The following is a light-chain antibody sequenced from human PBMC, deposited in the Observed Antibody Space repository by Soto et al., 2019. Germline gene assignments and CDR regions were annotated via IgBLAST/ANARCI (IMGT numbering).Light chain of an antibody. CDR1: SSDVGGYNY. J-gene: IGLJ2*01. CDR3: SSYAGSKV. Sequence: QSALTQPPSASGSPGQSVTISCTGTSSDVGGYNYVSWYQQHPGKAPKLMIYEVSKRPSGVPDRFSGSKSGNTASLTVSGLQAEDEADYYCSSYAGSKVFSGGTKLTVL. V-gene: IGLV2-8*01. CDR2: EVS.